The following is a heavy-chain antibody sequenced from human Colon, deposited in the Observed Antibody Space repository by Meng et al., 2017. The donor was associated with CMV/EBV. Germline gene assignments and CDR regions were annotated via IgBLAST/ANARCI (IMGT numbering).Heavy chain of an antibody. CDR1: GFTFSSYS. D-gene: IGHD6-19*01. CDR2: IGSSGTII. J-gene: IGHJ4*02. Sequence: GGSLRLSCAASGFTFSSYSMNWVRQAPGKGLDWVAVIGSSGTIIRYADSVKGRFDISRDNSTNTLYLEMNSLRVEDTAVYYCAKNGAWFRLDSWGQGTPVTVSS. CDR3: AKNGAWFRLDS. V-gene: IGHV3-23*01.